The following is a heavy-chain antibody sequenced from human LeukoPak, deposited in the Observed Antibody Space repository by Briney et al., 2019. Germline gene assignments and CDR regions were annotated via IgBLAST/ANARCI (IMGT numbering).Heavy chain of an antibody. D-gene: IGHD3-22*01. Sequence: PGGSLRLSCAASGFTFSSYAMSWVRQAPGKGLEWVSAISGSGGSTYYADSVKGRFTISRDNSKNTLFLQMNSLRAEDTAVYCCAKLLSLADSSGYYYPFDYWGQGTLVTVSS. CDR1: GFTFSSYA. CDR2: ISGSGGST. J-gene: IGHJ4*02. V-gene: IGHV3-23*01. CDR3: AKLLSLADSSGYYYPFDY.